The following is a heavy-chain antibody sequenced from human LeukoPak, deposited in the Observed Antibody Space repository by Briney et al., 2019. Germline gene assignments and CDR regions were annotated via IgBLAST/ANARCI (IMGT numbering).Heavy chain of an antibody. J-gene: IGHJ5*02. CDR1: GFTFSSYW. CDR3: AKPVGYSSSWSNWFDP. D-gene: IGHD6-13*01. CDR2: INTDGSST. V-gene: IGHV3-74*01. Sequence: GGSLRLSCAASGFTFSSYWMHWVRQAPGKGLVWVSRINTDGSSTSYADSVKGRFTISRDNSKNTLYLQMNSLRAEDTAVYYCAKPVGYSSSWSNWFDPWGQGTLVTVSS.